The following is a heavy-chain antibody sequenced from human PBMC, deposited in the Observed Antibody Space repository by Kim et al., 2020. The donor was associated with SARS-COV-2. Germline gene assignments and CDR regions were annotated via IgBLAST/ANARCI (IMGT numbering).Heavy chain of an antibody. CDR3: TSDLEDYSGGDCYSRV. Sequence: GGSLRLSCAASGFTFSNSWMNWVRQAPGKGLEWVGRIKSQPNGGTTGYGAPGKGRFTISSDESKNTLYLQMNSLKTEDTAMYYCTSDLEDYSGGDCYSRVWGQGTTVTVSS. CDR1: GFTFSNSW. V-gene: IGHV3-15*01. J-gene: IGHJ6*02. CDR2: IKSQPNGGTT. D-gene: IGHD2-21*02.